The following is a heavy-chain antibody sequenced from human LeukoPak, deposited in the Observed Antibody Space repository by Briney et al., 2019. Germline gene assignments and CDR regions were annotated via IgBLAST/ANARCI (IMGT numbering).Heavy chain of an antibody. J-gene: IGHJ3*02. Sequence: PGRSLRHSCAASGFTFSAYPMHWVRQAPGKGLEWVASILYDGSKKFYDDSVKGRFSIYRDNSNYTLYLQMNSLRVEDTAVFYCANFEGSSQAFHIWGQGTLVTVSS. V-gene: IGHV3-30*02. CDR1: GFTFSAYP. CDR2: ILYDGSKK. CDR3: ANFEGSSQAFHI. D-gene: IGHD6-13*01.